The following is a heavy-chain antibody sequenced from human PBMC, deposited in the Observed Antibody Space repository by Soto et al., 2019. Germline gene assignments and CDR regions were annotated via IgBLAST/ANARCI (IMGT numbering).Heavy chain of an antibody. Sequence: SETLSLTCTVSGGSISSYFYIWVRQPPGKGLEWIGSVYYTGTTDYNPSLKSRVTISVDTSKTQFSLNLRSVTAADTAVYYCARDLAAVPRAFDYWGRGTMVTVSS. J-gene: IGHJ4*02. CDR3: ARDLAAVPRAFDY. CDR1: GGSISSYF. D-gene: IGHD6-13*01. CDR2: VYYTGTT. V-gene: IGHV4-59*01.